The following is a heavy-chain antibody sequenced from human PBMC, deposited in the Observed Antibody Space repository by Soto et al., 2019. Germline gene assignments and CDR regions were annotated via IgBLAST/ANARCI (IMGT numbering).Heavy chain of an antibody. Sequence: QVQLVQPGAEVKKPGASVKFSCKAAGYIFTNFYRHWVRQDPGQGLEWIGIINPNGGSTNYAQNFQGRVTMTRDTSTSTVYMDLSSLRSEDTAVYYCTRGLASGDYWGQGTLITVSS. CDR3: TRGLASGDY. CDR1: GYIFTNFY. CDR2: INPNGGST. J-gene: IGHJ4*02. V-gene: IGHV1-46*03. D-gene: IGHD6-6*01.